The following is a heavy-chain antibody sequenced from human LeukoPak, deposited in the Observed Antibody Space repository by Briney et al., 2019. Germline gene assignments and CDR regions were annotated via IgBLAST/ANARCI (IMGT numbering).Heavy chain of an antibody. V-gene: IGHV5-51*01. CDR2: IYPGYSDT. Sequence: GESLKISCKGSGYSFTSYWIGWVRQMPGKGLEWMGIIYPGYSDTRYSPSFQGQVTISADKYISTAYLQWSSLKASDTAMYYCARLSEDFWSGYSFFDYWGQGTLVTVSS. D-gene: IGHD3-3*01. CDR3: ARLSEDFWSGYSFFDY. J-gene: IGHJ4*02. CDR1: GYSFTSYW.